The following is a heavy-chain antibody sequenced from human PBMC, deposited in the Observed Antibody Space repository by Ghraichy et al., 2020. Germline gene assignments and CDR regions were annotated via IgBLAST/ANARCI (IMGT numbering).Heavy chain of an antibody. V-gene: IGHV3-48*01. Sequence: GGSLRLSCAASGFTFSYYAMNWVRQAPGKGLEWMSYIGLTDDNKYYADSVKGRFTISRDNAKNSLYLQMNSLRAEDTAIYYCARDRGYSDFFDFWGQGTLVTVSS. CDR3: ARDRGYSDFFDF. D-gene: IGHD5-18*01. CDR2: IGLTDDNK. CDR1: GFTFSYYA. J-gene: IGHJ4*02.